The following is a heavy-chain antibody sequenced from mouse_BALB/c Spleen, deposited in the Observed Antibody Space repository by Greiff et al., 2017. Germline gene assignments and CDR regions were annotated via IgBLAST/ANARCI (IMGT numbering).Heavy chain of an antibody. V-gene: IGHV1-69*02. Sequence: QVQLQQPGAELVKPGAPVKLSCTASGYTFTSYWMNWVQQRPGRGLEWIGRIDPSDSETHYNQKFKDKATLTVDKTSSTAYIQLSSLTSEDSAVYYCARGGNYLAWFAYWGQGALVTVSA. CDR3: ARGGNYLAWFAY. CDR2: IDPSDSET. CDR1: GYTFTSYW. D-gene: IGHD2-1*01. J-gene: IGHJ3*01.